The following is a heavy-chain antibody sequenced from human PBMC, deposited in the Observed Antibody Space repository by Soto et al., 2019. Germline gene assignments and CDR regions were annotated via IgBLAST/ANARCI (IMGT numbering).Heavy chain of an antibody. Sequence: QVQLVQSGAEVKRPGSSVKVSCKASGDTFNFYSINWVRQAPGVGLEWVGRVNPILSMSNYAQRFQGRVTMTADKSTSTAYMELRSLRSEDTAIYYCASSYGSGYRAFDYWGQGDVVTVSS. CDR2: VNPILSMS. J-gene: IGHJ4*02. V-gene: IGHV1-69*02. D-gene: IGHD3-10*01. CDR3: ASSYGSGYRAFDY. CDR1: GDTFNFYS.